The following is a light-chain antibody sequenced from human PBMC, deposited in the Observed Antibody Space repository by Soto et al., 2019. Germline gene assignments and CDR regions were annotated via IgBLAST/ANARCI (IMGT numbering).Light chain of an antibody. V-gene: IGLV2-14*03. Sequence: QSVLTQPASVSGSPGQSIAISCTGISSDVGAYDYVSWYQQHPDRAPRLVIYEVSNRPSGVSNRFSGSKSVNTATLTISGLQAEDEADYYCASHTNTNTRVFGTGTKVTDL. CDR2: EVS. CDR3: ASHTNTNTRV. J-gene: IGLJ1*01. CDR1: SSDVGAYDY.